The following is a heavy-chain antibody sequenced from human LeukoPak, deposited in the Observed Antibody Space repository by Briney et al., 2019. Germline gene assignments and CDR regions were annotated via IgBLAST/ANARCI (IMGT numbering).Heavy chain of an antibody. CDR2: ISGGGGST. CDR1: GFTFSSYA. V-gene: IGHV3-23*01. D-gene: IGHD1-1*01. Sequence: GGSLRLSCAVSGFTFSSYAMNWVRQAPGKGLEWVSAISGGGGSTYYADSVKGRFTISRDNSKNTLYLQMNSLRAEDTAVYYCAQVRQRIHFDYWGQGTLVTVSS. CDR3: AQVRQRIHFDY. J-gene: IGHJ4*02.